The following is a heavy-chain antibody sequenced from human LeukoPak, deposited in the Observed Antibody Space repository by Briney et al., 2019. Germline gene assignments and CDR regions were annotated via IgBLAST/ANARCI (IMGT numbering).Heavy chain of an antibody. D-gene: IGHD6-6*01. CDR3: ASGSSSSRAFDY. Sequence: SETLSLTCAVYGGSFSGYYWSWIRQPPGKGLEWIGEINHSGSTNYNPSLKSRVTISVDTSKNQFSLKLSSVTAADTAVYYCASGSSSSRAFDYWGQGTLVNVSS. CDR1: GGSFSGYY. CDR2: INHSGST. V-gene: IGHV4-34*01. J-gene: IGHJ4*02.